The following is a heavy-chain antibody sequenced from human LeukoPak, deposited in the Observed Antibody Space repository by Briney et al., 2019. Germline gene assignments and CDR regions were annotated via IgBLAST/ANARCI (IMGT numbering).Heavy chain of an antibody. V-gene: IGHV1-18*04. J-gene: IGHJ4*02. CDR1: GYTFTGYY. CDR2: ISAYNGNT. CDR3: ARDSRATYYFDY. Sequence: ASVKVSCKASGYTFTGYYMHWVRQAPGQGLEWMGWISAYNGNTNYAQKLQGRVTMTTDTSTSTAYMELRSLRSDDTAVYYCARDSRATYYFDYWGQGTLVTVSS. D-gene: IGHD6-13*01.